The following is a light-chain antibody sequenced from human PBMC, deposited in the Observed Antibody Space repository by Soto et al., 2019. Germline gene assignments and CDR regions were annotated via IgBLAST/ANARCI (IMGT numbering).Light chain of an antibody. J-gene: IGKJ1*01. Sequence: EIVLTQSPGTLSLPPGESATLSCRASQSGFSFYLAWFQKKPGQAPRLLIYGASSRATGIPDRFSGSGSGTEFTLTISRLEPEDSAVYYCHQYGNSPWTLGQGTKVEI. CDR3: HQYGNSPWT. CDR1: QSGFSFY. CDR2: GAS. V-gene: IGKV3-20*01.